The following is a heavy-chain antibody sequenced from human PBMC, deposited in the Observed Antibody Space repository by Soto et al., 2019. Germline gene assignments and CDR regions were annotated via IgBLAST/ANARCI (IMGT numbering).Heavy chain of an antibody. CDR2: IYYSGST. D-gene: IGHD2-15*01. J-gene: IGHJ4*02. CDR1: GGSISSSSYY. CDR3: ATARVVVAAAFDY. V-gene: IGHV4-39*01. Sequence: QLQLQESGPGLVKPSETLSLTCTVSGGSISSSSYYWGWIRQPPGKGLEWIGSIYYSGSTYYNPSLKSRVTISVDTSKNQFSLKLSSVTAADTAVYYCATARVVVAAAFDYWGQGTLVTVSS.